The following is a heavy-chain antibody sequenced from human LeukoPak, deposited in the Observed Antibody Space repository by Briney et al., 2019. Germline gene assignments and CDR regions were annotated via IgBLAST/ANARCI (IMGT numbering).Heavy chain of an antibody. CDR1: GFTFSSYA. CDR3: AKDSGGYDFWSGYYTLDY. D-gene: IGHD3-3*01. V-gene: IGHV3-23*01. J-gene: IGHJ4*02. Sequence: GGSLRLSCAASGFTFSSYAMSWVRQAPGKGLEWVSAISGSGGSTYYADSVKGRFTISRDNSKNTLYLQMNSLRADDTAVYYCAKDSGGYDFWSGYYTLDYWGQGTLVTVSS. CDR2: ISGSGGST.